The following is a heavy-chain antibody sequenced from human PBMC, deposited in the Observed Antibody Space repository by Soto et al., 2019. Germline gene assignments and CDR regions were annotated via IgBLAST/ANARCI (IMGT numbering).Heavy chain of an antibody. CDR3: AVSLYGVVLHYYYRMDV. CDR2: IHLNSGGT. D-gene: IGHD3-3*01. V-gene: IGHV1-2*02. Sequence: ASVKVSCKASGYTFTGYYVHWVRQAPGHGLEWLGWIHLNSGGTNYAQSFQGRVTMTRDMSVSTVYMEMTGLSSEDTAFYYCAVSLYGVVLHYYYRMDVWGPGTSVTVSS. CDR1: GYTFTGYY. J-gene: IGHJ6*02.